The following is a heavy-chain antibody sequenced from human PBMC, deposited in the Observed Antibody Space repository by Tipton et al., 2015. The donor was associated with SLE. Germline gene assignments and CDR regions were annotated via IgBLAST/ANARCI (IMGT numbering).Heavy chain of an antibody. V-gene: IGHV4-39*07. J-gene: IGHJ1*01. CDR2: IYYSGST. D-gene: IGHD2-21*01. CDR1: GGSISSSSYY. CDR3: ARGPGVAIAQGEYFQH. Sequence: TLSLTCTVSGGSISSSSYYWGWIRQPPGKRLEWIGSIYYSGSTYYNPSLKSRVTISVDTSKNQFSLKLSSVTAADTAVYYCARGPGVAIAQGEYFQHWGQGTLVTVSS.